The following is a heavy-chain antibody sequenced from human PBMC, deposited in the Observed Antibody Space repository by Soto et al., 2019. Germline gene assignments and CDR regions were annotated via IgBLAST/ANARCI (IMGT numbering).Heavy chain of an antibody. CDR2: IDPSDSYT. CDR3: ARLWAARPRSDHYCDMDV. CDR1: GYSFTSYW. J-gene: IGHJ6*02. V-gene: IGHV5-10-1*01. D-gene: IGHD6-6*01. Sequence: GESLKISCKGSGYSFTSYWINWVRQMPGKGLEWMGTIDPSDSYTNYSPSFQGHVTISVDKSISTAYLQWSSLKASDTAMFYCARLWAARPRSDHYCDMDVWGQGTTVTVSS.